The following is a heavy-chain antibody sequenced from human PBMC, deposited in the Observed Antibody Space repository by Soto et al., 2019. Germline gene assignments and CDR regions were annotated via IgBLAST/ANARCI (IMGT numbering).Heavy chain of an antibody. CDR1: EDNFTSYW. CDR3: ARNRYHCIAVAGHFDY. V-gene: IGHV5-10-1*01. Sequence: PGESLRVSCRGSEDNFTSYWSSGVRKMLGKGLEWMGRIDPSDSYTNYSASFQGHVTISADKSISTAYLQWSSLKASDTAMYYCARNRYHCIAVAGHFDYWGQGTLVTVS. CDR2: IDPSDSYT. J-gene: IGHJ4*02. D-gene: IGHD6-19*01.